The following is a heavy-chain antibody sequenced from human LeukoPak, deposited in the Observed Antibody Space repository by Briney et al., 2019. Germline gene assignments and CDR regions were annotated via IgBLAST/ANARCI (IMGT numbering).Heavy chain of an antibody. Sequence: GGSLRLSCAASGFTFSDSAMTWVRQAPGKGLEWVSAISGSGGSTYYADSVKGRFTISRDNSKNTLYLQMNSLRAEDTAVYYCAKGALGITMIVVVLGVWGQGTLVTVSS. J-gene: IGHJ4*02. CDR3: AKGALGITMIVVVLGV. CDR2: ISGSGGST. D-gene: IGHD3-22*01. V-gene: IGHV3-23*01. CDR1: GFTFSDSA.